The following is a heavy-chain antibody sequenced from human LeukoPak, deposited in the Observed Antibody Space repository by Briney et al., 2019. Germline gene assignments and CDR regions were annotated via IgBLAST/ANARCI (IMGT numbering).Heavy chain of an antibody. D-gene: IGHD3-3*01. V-gene: IGHV4-4*07. J-gene: IGHJ5*02. CDR3: ARDAPTAVFGVVVNWFDP. CDR2: IYTSGST. CDR1: GGSLSSYY. Sequence: PSETLSLTCTVSGGSLSSYYWSWIRQPAGKGLEWIGRIYTSGSTNYNLSLKSRVTMSVDTSKNQFSLKLSSVTAADTAVYYCARDAPTAVFGVVVNWFDPWGQGTLVTVSS.